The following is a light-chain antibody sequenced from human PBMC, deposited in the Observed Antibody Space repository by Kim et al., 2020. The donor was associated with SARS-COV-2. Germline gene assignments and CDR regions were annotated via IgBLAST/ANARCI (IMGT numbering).Light chain of an antibody. J-gene: IGLJ1*01. V-gene: IGLV3-1*01. Sequence: SYELTQPPSVSVSPGQTASITCSGDQLGNKYAAWYQQKPGQSPVLVIYEDNKRPSGIPERFSGSNSGDTATLTIRGTQAMDEAYYYCQAWDSSAHVFGTGTQLTV. CDR1: QLGNKY. CDR2: EDN. CDR3: QAWDSSAHV.